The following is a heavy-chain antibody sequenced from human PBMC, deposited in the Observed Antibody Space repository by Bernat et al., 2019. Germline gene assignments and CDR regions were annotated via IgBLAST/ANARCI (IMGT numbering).Heavy chain of an antibody. J-gene: IGHJ3*02. D-gene: IGHD1-7*01. Sequence: QVQLVESGGGVVQPGRSLRLSCAASGFTFSSYGMHWVRQAPGKGLEWVAVIWYDGSNKYYADSVEGRFIISRDNSKNMLSLPMSSLRAEDTAVYYCARDQERRWELPASFDIWGQGTVVTVSA. CDR1: GFTFSSYG. CDR2: IWYDGSNK. V-gene: IGHV3-33*01. CDR3: ARDQERRWELPASFDI.